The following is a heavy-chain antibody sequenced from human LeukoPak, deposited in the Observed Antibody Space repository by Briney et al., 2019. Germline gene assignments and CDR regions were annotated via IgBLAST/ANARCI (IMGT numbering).Heavy chain of an antibody. J-gene: IGHJ6*03. CDR2: INPNSGGS. CDR3: ARDWSLNRFTRPYGGAGYYYYYMDV. Sequence: ASVKVSCKASGYTFTGYYMHWVRQAPGQGLEWMGWINPNSGGSNYAQKFQGRVTMTRDTSISTAYMELSRLRSDDTAVYYCARDWSLNRFTRPYGGAGYYYYYMDVWGKGTTVTVSS. D-gene: IGHD3-3*01. CDR1: GYTFTGYY. V-gene: IGHV1-2*02.